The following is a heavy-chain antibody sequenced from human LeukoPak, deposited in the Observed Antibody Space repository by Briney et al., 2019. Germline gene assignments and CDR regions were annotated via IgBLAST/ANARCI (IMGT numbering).Heavy chain of an antibody. J-gene: IGHJ4*02. Sequence: PSETLSLTCTVSGGSISSYYWSWVRQPAGKGLEWIGRIYTSGSTNYNPSLKSRVTMSVGTSKNQFSLKLSSVTAADTAVYYCARGFDYYYGSGSYYNPTYYFDYWGQGTLVTVSS. CDR2: IYTSGST. CDR3: ARGFDYYYGSGSYYNPTYYFDY. V-gene: IGHV4-4*07. CDR1: GGSISSYY. D-gene: IGHD3-10*01.